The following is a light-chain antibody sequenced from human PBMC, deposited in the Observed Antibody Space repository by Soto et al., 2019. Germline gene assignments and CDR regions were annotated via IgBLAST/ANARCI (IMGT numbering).Light chain of an antibody. Sequence: EIVLTQSPGTLSLSPGERATLSCRASQSVSNNYLAWYQQKPGQLPRVLIHGASSRATGVPDRFSGSGSGTDFTLTISRLEPEDFAVYYCHQYGTSPRTFGQGTKVEIK. V-gene: IGKV3-20*01. CDR2: GAS. J-gene: IGKJ1*01. CDR1: QSVSNNY. CDR3: HQYGTSPRT.